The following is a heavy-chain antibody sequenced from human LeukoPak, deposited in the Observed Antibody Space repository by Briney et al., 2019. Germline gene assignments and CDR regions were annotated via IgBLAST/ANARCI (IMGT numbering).Heavy chain of an antibody. V-gene: IGHV4-30-4*08. D-gene: IGHD2-2*01. Sequence: SSQTMSLTCTVSGGSISSGDYYWSWIRQPPGKGLEGIGYFYYSGSTYYNPSLKSRVTISVDTSKNPFSLKLSSVTAADTAVYYCARIVVVPAAKLVDYWGQGTLVTVSS. CDR2: FYYSGST. CDR1: GGSISSGDYY. J-gene: IGHJ4*02. CDR3: ARIVVVPAAKLVDY.